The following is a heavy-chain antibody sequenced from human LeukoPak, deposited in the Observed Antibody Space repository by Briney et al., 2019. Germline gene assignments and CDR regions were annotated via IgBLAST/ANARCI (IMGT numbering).Heavy chain of an antibody. CDR2: IYTDGST. V-gene: IGHV4-61*02. CDR3: AREAVSGPFHY. D-gene: IGHD6-19*01. CDR1: GGSVSRGYYY. Sequence: PSETLSLTCTVSGGSVSRGYYYWSWIRQPAGERLEWIGRIYTDGSTYYNPSLKSRVTISPDTSKNHFSLKLTSVTAAGTAVYYCAREAVSGPFHYWGQGTLVTVSS. J-gene: IGHJ4*02.